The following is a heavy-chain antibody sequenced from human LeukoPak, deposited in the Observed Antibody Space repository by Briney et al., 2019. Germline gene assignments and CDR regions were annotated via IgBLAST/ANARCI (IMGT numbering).Heavy chain of an antibody. CDR2: IYHSGST. CDR3: ARHSGEAFDI. D-gene: IGHD6-19*01. J-gene: IGHJ3*02. CDR1: GYSISSGYY. V-gene: IGHV4-38-2*01. Sequence: SETLSLTCAVSGYSISSGYYWGWIRQPPGKGLEWIGSIYHSGSTYYNPSLKSRVTISVDTSKNQFSLKLSSVTAADTAVYYCARHSGEAFDIWGQGTVVTVSS.